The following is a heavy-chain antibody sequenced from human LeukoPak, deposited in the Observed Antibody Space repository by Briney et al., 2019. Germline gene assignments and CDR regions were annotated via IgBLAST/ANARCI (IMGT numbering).Heavy chain of an antibody. CDR2: INAGNGNT. CDR3: ARDLWAHPPGLN. V-gene: IGHV1-3*01. Sequence: GASVKVSCKASGGTFSSYAISWVRQAPGQGLEWMGWINAGNGNTKYSQKFQGRVTITRDTSASTAYMELSSLRSEDTAVYYCARDLWAHPPGLNWGQGTLVTVSS. D-gene: IGHD1-1*01. CDR1: GGTFSSYA. J-gene: IGHJ4*02.